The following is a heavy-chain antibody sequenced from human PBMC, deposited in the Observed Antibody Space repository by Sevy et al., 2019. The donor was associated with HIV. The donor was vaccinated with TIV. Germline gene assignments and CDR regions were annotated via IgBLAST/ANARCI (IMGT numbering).Heavy chain of an antibody. Sequence: ASVKVSCKASGGTFSRDGISWVRQAPGQGPEWMGGIISIFDMTNYAQKFQGRVTITADDSTTTVYMDLSSLRFDDTAVYYCARGGGSGWYYFDSWGQGTLVTVSS. CDR1: GGTFSRDG. J-gene: IGHJ4*02. V-gene: IGHV1-69*13. CDR2: IISIFDMT. CDR3: ARGGGSGWYYFDS. D-gene: IGHD6-19*01.